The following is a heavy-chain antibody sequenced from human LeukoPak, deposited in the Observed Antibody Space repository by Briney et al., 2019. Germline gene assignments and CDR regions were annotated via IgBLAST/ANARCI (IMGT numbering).Heavy chain of an antibody. CDR2: ISYSGST. CDR1: GGSISSSSYF. CDR3: VSPVNIVVEYYFDY. V-gene: IGHV4-39*01. Sequence: SETLSLTCTVSGGSISSSSYFWGWIRQPPGKGLEWIGSISYSGSTYYNPSLKSRVTISVGTSKNQFFLKLNSVTAADTAVYYCVSPVNIVVEYYFDYWGQGTLVTVSS. J-gene: IGHJ4*02. D-gene: IGHD2-15*01.